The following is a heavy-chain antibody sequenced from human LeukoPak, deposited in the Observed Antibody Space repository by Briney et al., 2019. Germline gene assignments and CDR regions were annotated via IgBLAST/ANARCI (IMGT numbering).Heavy chain of an antibody. J-gene: IGHJ3*02. CDR2: IGTSTTNI. V-gene: IGHV3-48*01. CDR1: GFSFSSYS. D-gene: IGHD2-21*01. CDR3: ARDRAYSFDI. Sequence: PGGSLRLSCVASGFSFSSYSMNWVRQAPGKGLEWISYIGTSTTNIHYGDSVKGRYTISRDNAKNSLYLQMNNLRVEDTAVYYCARDRAYSFDIWGQGTMITVSS.